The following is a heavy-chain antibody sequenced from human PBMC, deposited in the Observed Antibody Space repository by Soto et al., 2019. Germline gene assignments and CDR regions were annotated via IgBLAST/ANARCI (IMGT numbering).Heavy chain of an antibody. V-gene: IGHV1-69*06. J-gene: IGHJ6*02. CDR2: IIPIFGTA. Sequence: SVKVSCKASEGTFSSYAISWVRQAPGQGLEWMGGIIPIFGTANYAQKFQGRVTITADKSTSTAYMELSSLRSEDTAVYYCARDTPGVPGYCSGGSCYSGVDVWGQGTTVTVSS. D-gene: IGHD2-15*01. CDR1: EGTFSSYA. CDR3: ARDTPGVPGYCSGGSCYSGVDV.